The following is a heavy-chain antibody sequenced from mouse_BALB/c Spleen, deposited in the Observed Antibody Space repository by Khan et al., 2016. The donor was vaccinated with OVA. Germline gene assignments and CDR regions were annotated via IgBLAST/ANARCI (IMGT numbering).Heavy chain of an antibody. Sequence: EVQLQESGPGLVKPSQSLSLTCSVTGYSITSGYFWNWIRQFPGNKVEWMGYIRYDGNSNYNPSLKNRISITRDTSKNQFFLKLNSVTPEDTATYYWARGGSSGPAWFAYWGQGTLVTVSA. D-gene: IGHD3-1*01. CDR1: GYSITSGYF. V-gene: IGHV3-6*02. J-gene: IGHJ3*01. CDR3: ARGGSSGPAWFAY. CDR2: IRYDGNS.